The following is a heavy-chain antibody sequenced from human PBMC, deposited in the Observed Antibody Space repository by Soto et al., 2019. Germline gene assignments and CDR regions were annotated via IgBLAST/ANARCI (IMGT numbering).Heavy chain of an antibody. CDR2: IGSAGDT. V-gene: IGHV3-13*04. CDR1: GFTFSRYD. CDR3: ARAPNWNFDY. Sequence: ESGGGLVQPGGSLRLSCATSGFTFSRYDMHWVRQATGKGLEWVSAIGSAGDTYYAGSVKGRFTISRENAKNSLYLQMNSLRAEDTAVYYCARAPNWNFDYWGQGALVTVSS. D-gene: IGHD1-1*01. J-gene: IGHJ4*02.